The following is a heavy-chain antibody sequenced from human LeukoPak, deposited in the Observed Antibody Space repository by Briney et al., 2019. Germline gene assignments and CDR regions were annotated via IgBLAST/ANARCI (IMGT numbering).Heavy chain of an antibody. CDR2: INHSGST. CDR1: GGSFSGYY. Sequence: PSETLSLTCAVYGGSFSGYYWSWIRQPPGKGLEWIGEINHSGSTNYNPSLKSRVTISVDTSKNQFSLKLSSVTAADTAVYYCASFHYYDSRTGGPTDYWGQGTLVTVSS. V-gene: IGHV4-34*01. CDR3: ASFHYYDSRTGGPTDY. D-gene: IGHD3-22*01. J-gene: IGHJ4*02.